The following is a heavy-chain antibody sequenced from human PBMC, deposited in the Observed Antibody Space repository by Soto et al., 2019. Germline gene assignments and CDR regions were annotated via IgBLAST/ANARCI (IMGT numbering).Heavy chain of an antibody. CDR3: ARGSSIAGLYYGMDV. CDR2: IHYSGST. Sequence: SETLSLTCTVSGGSISSGDYYWSWIRQPPGKGLEWIGYIHYSGSTYYNPSLKSRVTISVDTSKNQFSLKLSSVTAADTAVYYCARGSSIAGLYYGMDVWGQGTTVTVSS. V-gene: IGHV4-30-4*01. CDR1: GGSISSGDYY. J-gene: IGHJ6*02. D-gene: IGHD6-6*01.